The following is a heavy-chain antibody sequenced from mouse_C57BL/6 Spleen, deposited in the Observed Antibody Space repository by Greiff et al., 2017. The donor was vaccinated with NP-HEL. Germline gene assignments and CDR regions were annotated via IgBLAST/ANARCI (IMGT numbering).Heavy chain of an antibody. V-gene: IGHV1-50*01. CDR2: IDPSDSYT. Sequence: VQLQQSGAELVKPGASVKLSCKASGYTFTSYWMQWVKQRPGQGLEWIGEIDPSDSYTNYNQKFKGKATLTVDTSSSTAYMQLSSLTSEDSAVYYCAYYEAYWGQGTLVTVSA. CDR3: AYYEAY. CDR1: GYTFTSYW. J-gene: IGHJ3*01. D-gene: IGHD1-1*01.